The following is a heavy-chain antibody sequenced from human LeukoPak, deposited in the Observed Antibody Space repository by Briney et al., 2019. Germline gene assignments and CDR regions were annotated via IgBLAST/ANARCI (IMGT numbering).Heavy chain of an antibody. J-gene: IGHJ4*02. Sequence: PGGSLRLSCAASGFIFSNYAMTWVRQAPGKGLEWVSTITDSGDFTHNAASVKGRFTISRDNSKNTLYLQMNSLRAEDTALYYCAKAGSWYWSGIDHWGQGILVTVSS. CDR2: ITDSGDFT. CDR1: GFIFSNYA. CDR3: AKAGSWYWSGIDH. D-gene: IGHD2-8*02. V-gene: IGHV3-23*01.